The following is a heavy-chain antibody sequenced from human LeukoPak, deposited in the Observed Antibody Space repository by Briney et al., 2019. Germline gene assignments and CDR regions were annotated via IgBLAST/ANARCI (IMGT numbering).Heavy chain of an antibody. CDR2: ISSSGSTI. CDR1: GFTFSSYE. D-gene: IGHD3-10*01. CDR3: ARDRGYYGSGSFDP. Sequence: PGGSLRLSCAASGFTFSSYEMNWVRQAPGKGLERVSYISSSGSTIYYADSVKGRFTISRDNAKNSLYLQMNSLRAEDTAVYYCARDRGYYGSGSFDPWGQGTLVTVSS. J-gene: IGHJ5*02. V-gene: IGHV3-48*03.